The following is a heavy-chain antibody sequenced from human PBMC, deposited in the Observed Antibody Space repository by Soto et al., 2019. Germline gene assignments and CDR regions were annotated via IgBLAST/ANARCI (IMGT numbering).Heavy chain of an antibody. J-gene: IGHJ4*02. V-gene: IGHV3-9*01. CDR1: GFPFDDYA. Sequence: QARGSVRLACASSGFPFDDYAMHWVRQVPGKGLEWVSGISWNSGRIGYADSVKGRLTISRDNAKKSLYLQMNSLRVGDTALYYCPKGVGPSGVAGSDAHGFDYCGQGTLETGSS. D-gene: IGHD2-15*01. CDR2: ISWNSGRI. CDR3: PKGVGPSGVAGSDAHGFDY.